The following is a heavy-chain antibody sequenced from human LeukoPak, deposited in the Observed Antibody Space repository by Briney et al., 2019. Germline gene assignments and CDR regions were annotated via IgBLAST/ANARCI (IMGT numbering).Heavy chain of an antibody. D-gene: IGHD2-15*01. V-gene: IGHV1-69*04. J-gene: IGHJ6*02. Sequence: SVKVSCTASGGTFSSYAVSWVRQAPGQGLEWMGRIIPILGIANYAQKFQGRVTITADKSTSTAYTKLSSLRSEDTAVYYCARALNCSGGSCYSFFMDVWGQGTTVTVSS. CDR3: ARALNCSGGSCYSFFMDV. CDR1: GGTFSSYA. CDR2: IIPILGIA.